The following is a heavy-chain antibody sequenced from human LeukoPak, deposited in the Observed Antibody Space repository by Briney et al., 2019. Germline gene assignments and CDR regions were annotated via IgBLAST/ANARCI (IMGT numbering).Heavy chain of an antibody. V-gene: IGHV3-7*03. D-gene: IGHD3-10*01. CDR2: IKQDGSEK. J-gene: IGHJ5*02. Sequence: GGSLRLSCAASGFTFSSYWMSWVRQAPGKGLEWVANIKQDGSEKYHVDSVKGRFTISRDNSKNTLYLQMNSLRAEDTAVYYCAKAALVTMVRGVIENWFDPWGQGTLVTVSS. CDR3: AKAALVTMVRGVIENWFDP. CDR1: GFTFSSYW.